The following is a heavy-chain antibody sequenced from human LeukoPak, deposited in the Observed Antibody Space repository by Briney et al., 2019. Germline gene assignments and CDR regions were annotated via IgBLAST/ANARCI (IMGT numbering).Heavy chain of an antibody. J-gene: IGHJ4*02. D-gene: IGHD3-22*01. V-gene: IGHV4-30-4*01. CDR1: GGSISSGDYY. CDR3: AREYYESSGYYSHFDY. CDR2: IYYSGST. Sequence: SETLSLTCTVSGGSISSGDYYWSWIRQPPGKGLEWIGYIYYSGSTYYNPSLKRRVTISVDTSKNQFSLKLSSVTAADTAVYYCAREYYESSGYYSHFDYWGQGTLVTVSS.